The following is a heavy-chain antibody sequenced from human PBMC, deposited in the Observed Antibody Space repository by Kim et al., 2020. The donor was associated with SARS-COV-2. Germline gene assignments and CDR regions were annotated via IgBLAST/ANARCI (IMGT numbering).Heavy chain of an antibody. CDR3: AKVVGWLQSGDYYYMDV. J-gene: IGHJ6*03. CDR2: ISGSGGST. D-gene: IGHD5-12*01. V-gene: IGHV3-23*01. Sequence: GGSLRLSCAASGFTFSSYAMSWVRQAPGKGLEWVSAISGSGGSTYYADSVKGRFTISRDNSKNTLYLQMNSLRAEDTAVYYCAKVVGWLQSGDYYYMDVWGKGTTVTVSS. CDR1: GFTFSSYA.